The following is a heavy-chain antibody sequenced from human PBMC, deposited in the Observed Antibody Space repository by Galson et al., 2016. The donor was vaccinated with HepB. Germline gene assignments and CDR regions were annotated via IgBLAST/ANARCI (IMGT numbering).Heavy chain of an antibody. D-gene: IGHD2-21*01. CDR2: TYYTGST. CDR1: GGSISSRIYY. V-gene: IGHV4-39*01. CDR3: SRQERRAIVVWKGHFDA. Sequence: SETLSLTCTVAGGSISSRIYYWGWVRQPPGKGLEWIGTTYYTGSTYYNPSLQSRVTISVDTSNDRFSLRMNAVTTADTGVYFCSRQERRAIVVWKGHFDAWGQGILVTVSS. J-gene: IGHJ4*02.